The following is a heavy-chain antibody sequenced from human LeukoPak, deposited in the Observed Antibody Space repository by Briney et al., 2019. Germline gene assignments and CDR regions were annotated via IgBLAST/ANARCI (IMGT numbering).Heavy chain of an antibody. CDR2: IYYSGST. D-gene: IGHD2-2*01. CDR3: ARRSKGGDWYFGL. J-gene: IGHJ2*01. Sequence: SETLSLTCTVSDDSVSSSRYYWTWIRQPPGKGLEWIGYIYYSGSTNYNPSLRSRVTISVDTSKNQFSLKLTSVTAADTAVYYCARRSKGGDWYFGLWGRGTLVTVSS. V-gene: IGHV4-61*01. CDR1: DDSVSSSRYY.